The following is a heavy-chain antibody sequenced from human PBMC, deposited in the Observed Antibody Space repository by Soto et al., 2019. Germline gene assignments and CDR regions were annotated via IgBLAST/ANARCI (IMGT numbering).Heavy chain of an antibody. V-gene: IGHV4-61*05. CDR1: GGSISSSSYY. CDR3: ARHSNRNYGLYYFDY. J-gene: IGHJ4*02. D-gene: IGHD4-4*01. CDR2: IYYSGST. Sequence: SETLSLTCTVSGGSISSSSYYWSWIRQPPGKGLEWIGYIYYSGSTNYNPSLKSRVTISVDTSNNQFSLKVSSVTAADTAVYYCARHSNRNYGLYYFDYWGLGALVTVSS.